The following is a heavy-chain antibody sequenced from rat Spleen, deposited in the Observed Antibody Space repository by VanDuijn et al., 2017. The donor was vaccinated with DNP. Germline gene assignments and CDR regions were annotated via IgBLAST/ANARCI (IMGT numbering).Heavy chain of an antibody. Sequence: EVQLVESGGGLVQPGRSLKLSCAASGFTFSDYWMTWIRQAPGKGLEWVASIPNGGTSTFYSDSVKGRFTISRNNATRTLYLQMDSLRSEDTATYYCAGRPPPTRGPFDYWGQGVTVAVSS. CDR3: AGRPPPTRGPFDY. J-gene: IGHJ2*01. CDR1: GFTFSDYW. V-gene: IGHV5-31*01. D-gene: IGHD1-4*01. CDR2: IPNGGTST.